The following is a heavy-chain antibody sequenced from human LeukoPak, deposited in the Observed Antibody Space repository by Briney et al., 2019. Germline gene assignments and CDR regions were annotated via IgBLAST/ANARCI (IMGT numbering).Heavy chain of an antibody. CDR3: ARATSGRTYDY. Sequence: GGSLRLSCAASGFTFSSYSMTCVRQAPRKGLEWVSSITPSGDATYYADSVRGRFTISRDNSKNTLYVQMNSLRAEDTAVYYCARATSGRTYDYWGQGTLVTVTS. D-gene: IGHD1-1*01. CDR1: GFTFSSYS. J-gene: IGHJ4*02. CDR2: ITPSGDAT. V-gene: IGHV3-23*01.